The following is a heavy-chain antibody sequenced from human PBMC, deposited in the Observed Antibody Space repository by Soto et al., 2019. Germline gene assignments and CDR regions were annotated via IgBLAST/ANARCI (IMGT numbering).Heavy chain of an antibody. CDR3: AREISSGWYGLFDY. V-gene: IGHV3-30-3*01. Sequence: GGSLRLSCAASGFTFSSYAMHWVRQAPGKGLEWVAVISYDGSNKYYADSVKGRFTISRDNSKNTLYLQMNSLRAEDTAVYYCAREISSGWYGLFDYWGQGT. CDR1: GFTFSSYA. J-gene: IGHJ4*02. CDR2: ISYDGSNK. D-gene: IGHD6-19*01.